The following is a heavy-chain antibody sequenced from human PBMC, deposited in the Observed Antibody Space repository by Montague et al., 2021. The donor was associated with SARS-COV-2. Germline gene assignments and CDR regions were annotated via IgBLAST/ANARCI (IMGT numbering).Heavy chain of an antibody. V-gene: IGHV3-30-3*01. D-gene: IGHD2-15*01. Sequence: SLRLSCAASGFTFSNYAMHWVRQAPGKGLEWVAVISYDGSNKYYADSVKGRFTISRDNSKNTLYLQMNSLRAEDTAVYYCARDGWSTVEVVAATPGFDYWGQGTLVTVSS. CDR3: ARDGWSTVEVVAATPGFDY. CDR1: GFTFSNYA. CDR2: ISYDGSNK. J-gene: IGHJ4*02.